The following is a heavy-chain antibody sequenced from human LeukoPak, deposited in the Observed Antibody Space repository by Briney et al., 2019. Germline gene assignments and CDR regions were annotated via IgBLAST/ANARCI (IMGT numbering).Heavy chain of an antibody. Sequence: YPSQTLSLTCTVAAVSVTNYYWAWIRQPAGKGLEWIGRMYISGSTNYNPSRKSRVTISIDKTKNEFSLRLRSVTAADTAVYYCARDYLVGAPLDSWVQGTLVTVSP. CDR3: ARDYLVGAPLDS. CDR2: MYISGST. D-gene: IGHD1-26*01. V-gene: IGHV4-4*07. CDR1: AVSVTNYY. J-gene: IGHJ4*02.